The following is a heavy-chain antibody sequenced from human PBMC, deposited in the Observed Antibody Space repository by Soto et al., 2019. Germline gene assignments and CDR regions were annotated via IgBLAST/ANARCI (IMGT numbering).Heavy chain of an antibody. J-gene: IGHJ5*02. CDR3: ARVRVYYGDYVSWFDP. D-gene: IGHD4-17*01. CDR1: GGSISSGDYY. Sequence: QVQLQESGPGLVKPSQTLSLTCTVSGGSISSGDYYWSWIRQPPGKGLEWIGYIYYSGSTYYNPSLKSRVTISVDTSKNQFSLKLSSVTAADTAMYYCARVRVYYGDYVSWFDPWGQGTLVTVSS. V-gene: IGHV4-30-4*01. CDR2: IYYSGST.